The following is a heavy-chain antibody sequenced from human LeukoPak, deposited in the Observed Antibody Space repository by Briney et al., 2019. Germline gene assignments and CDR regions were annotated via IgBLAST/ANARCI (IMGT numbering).Heavy chain of an antibody. Sequence: SETLSLTCAVYGGPFSGYYWSWIRQPPGKGLEWIGEINHSGSTNYNPSLKSRVTISVDTSKNQFSLKLSSVTAADTAVYYCARRLLRGLDYWGQGTLVTVSS. J-gene: IGHJ4*02. CDR3: ARRLLRGLDY. D-gene: IGHD2-21*01. V-gene: IGHV4-34*01. CDR2: INHSGST. CDR1: GGPFSGYY.